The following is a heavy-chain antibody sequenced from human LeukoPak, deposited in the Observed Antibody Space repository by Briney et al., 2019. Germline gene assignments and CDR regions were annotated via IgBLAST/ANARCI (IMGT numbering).Heavy chain of an antibody. CDR1: GFTFSSYA. D-gene: IGHD1-7*01. J-gene: IGHJ6*02. CDR2: ISYDGSNK. V-gene: IGHV3-30-3*01. CDR3: ARELELRLGVEVYYYYGMDV. Sequence: PGRSLRLSCAASGFTFSSYAMHWVRQAPGKGLEWVAVISYDGSNKYYADSVKGRFTISRDNSKNTLYLQMNSLRAEDTAVYDCARELELRLGVEVYYYYGMDVWGQGTTVTVSS.